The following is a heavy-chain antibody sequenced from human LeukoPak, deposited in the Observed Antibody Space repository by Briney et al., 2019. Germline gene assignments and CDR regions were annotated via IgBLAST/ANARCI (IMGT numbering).Heavy chain of an antibody. CDR3: ARADVVATIDY. V-gene: IGHV4-39*07. CDR1: GGSISSSFYY. D-gene: IGHD5-12*01. CDR2: INHSGST. J-gene: IGHJ4*02. Sequence: SETLSLTCTVSGGSISSSFYYWGWIRQPPGKGLEWIGEINHSGSTNYNPSLKSRVTISVDTSKNQFSLKLSSVTAAYTAVYYCARADVVATIDYWGQGTLVTVSS.